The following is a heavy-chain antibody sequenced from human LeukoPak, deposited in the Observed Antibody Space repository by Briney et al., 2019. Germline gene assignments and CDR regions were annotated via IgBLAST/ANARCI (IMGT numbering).Heavy chain of an antibody. J-gene: IGHJ4*02. CDR3: AAGVRFLEWLDFDY. D-gene: IGHD3-3*01. CDR1: GFTSTSSA. CDR2: IVVGSGNT. Sequence: ASVKVSCKASGFTSTSSAMQWVRQARGQRLEWIGWIVVGSGNTNYAQKFQERVTTTRDMSTSTAYMELSSLRSEDTAVYYCAAGVRFLEWLDFDYWGQGTLVTVSS. V-gene: IGHV1-58*02.